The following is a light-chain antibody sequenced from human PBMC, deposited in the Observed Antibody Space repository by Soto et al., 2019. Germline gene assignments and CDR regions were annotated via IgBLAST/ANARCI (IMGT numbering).Light chain of an antibody. V-gene: IGLV2-23*02. CDR2: EVS. CDR3: CSYAGSSTWV. J-gene: IGLJ3*02. Sequence: QSVLTQPASVSGSPGQSISISCTGTSSDVGSYNLVSWYQQHPGKAPKLMIYEVSKRPSGVSNRFSGSKSGNTASLTISGLHAEDEADYYCCSYAGSSTWVFGGGTQLXVL. CDR1: SSDVGSYNL.